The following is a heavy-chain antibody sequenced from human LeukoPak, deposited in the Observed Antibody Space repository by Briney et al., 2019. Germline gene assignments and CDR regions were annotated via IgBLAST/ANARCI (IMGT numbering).Heavy chain of an antibody. CDR2: ISSSSTTI. CDR3: ARDPSSSGWYGYYFDY. V-gene: IGHV3-48*04. Sequence: PGGSLRLSCVASGFTFNNYAMHWVRQAPGKGLEWVSYISSSSTTIYYADSVKGRFTISRDNAKNSLYLQMNSLRAEDTAVYYCARDPSSSGWYGYYFDYWGQGTLVSVSS. J-gene: IGHJ4*02. CDR1: GFTFNNYA. D-gene: IGHD6-19*01.